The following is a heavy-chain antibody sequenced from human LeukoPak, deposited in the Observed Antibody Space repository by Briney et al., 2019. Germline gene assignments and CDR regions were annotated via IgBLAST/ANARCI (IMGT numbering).Heavy chain of an antibody. V-gene: IGHV3-74*03. Sequence: PGRSLRLSCTASGFTFSTYWINWVLQSPGKGLVWVALINGDGSTTTHADSVKGRFTISRDNAKNTAYLQMNSLRDEDTAVYFCARDYAGSPDYWGQGTLVTVSA. D-gene: IGHD3-10*01. CDR1: GFTFSTYW. CDR3: ARDYAGSPDY. CDR2: INGDGSTT. J-gene: IGHJ4*02.